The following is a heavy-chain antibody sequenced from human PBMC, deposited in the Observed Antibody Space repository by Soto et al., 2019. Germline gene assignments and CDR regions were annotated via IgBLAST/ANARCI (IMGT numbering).Heavy chain of an antibody. D-gene: IGHD3-10*01. J-gene: IGHJ6*02. CDR2: LHHSGST. CDR1: GGSITSHY. Sequence: QVQLQESGPGLVKPSETLSLTCSVSGGSITSHYCSWFRQPPGKGLEWIGYLHHSGSTSHNPSLTRRGTMSVDTSKNQFSLKVSSVTAADTALYYCASQGFGQLHGLVDVWGPGTTVTVSS. CDR3: ASQGFGQLHGLVDV. V-gene: IGHV4-59*08.